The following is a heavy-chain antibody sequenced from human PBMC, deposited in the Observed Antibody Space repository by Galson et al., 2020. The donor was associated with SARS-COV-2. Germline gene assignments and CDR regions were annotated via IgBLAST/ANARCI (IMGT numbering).Heavy chain of an antibody. CDR2: IYYSGST. J-gene: IGHJ6*02. Sequence: SETLSLTCTVSGGSISSGGYYWSWIRQHPGKGLQWIGYIYYSGSTYYNPSPKRRVTISVDTSKNQFSLKLSSVTAADTAVYYCARVDYDILTGYSPGGMDVWGQGTTVTVSS. CDR1: GGSISSGGYY. V-gene: IGHV4-31*03. D-gene: IGHD3-9*01. CDR3: ARVDYDILTGYSPGGMDV.